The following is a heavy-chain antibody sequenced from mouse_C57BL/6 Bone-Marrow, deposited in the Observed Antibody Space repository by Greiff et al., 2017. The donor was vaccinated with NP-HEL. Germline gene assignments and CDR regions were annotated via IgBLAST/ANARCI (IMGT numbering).Heavy chain of an antibody. CDR3: ARGGLRRGY. D-gene: IGHD2-2*01. CDR1: GYTFTSYW. Sequence: QVQLQQPGAELVKPGASVKLSCKASGYTFTSYWMQWVKQRPGQGLEWIGEIDPSDSYTNYNQKFKGKATLTVDTSSSTAYMQLSSLTSEDSAVYYCARGGLRRGYWGQGTTLTVSS. V-gene: IGHV1-50*01. J-gene: IGHJ2*01. CDR2: IDPSDSYT.